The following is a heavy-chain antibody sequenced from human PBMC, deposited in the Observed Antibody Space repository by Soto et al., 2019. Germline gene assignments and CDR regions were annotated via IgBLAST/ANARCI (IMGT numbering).Heavy chain of an antibody. J-gene: IGHJ6*03. CDR1: GGSISSYY. CDR3: ARVTSYYCYYMDV. CDR2: IYYSGST. Sequence: QVQLQESGPGLVKPSETLSLTCTVSGGSISSYYWSWIRQPPGKGLEWIGYIYYSGSTNYNPSLKSRVTISVDTSKNQFSLKLSSVTAADTAVYYCARVTSYYCYYMDVWGKGTTVTVSS. V-gene: IGHV4-59*01.